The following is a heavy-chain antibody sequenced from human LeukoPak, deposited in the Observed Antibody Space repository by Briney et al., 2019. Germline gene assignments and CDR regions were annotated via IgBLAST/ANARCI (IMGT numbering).Heavy chain of an antibody. V-gene: IGHV3-30-3*01. CDR1: GFTFSSYA. D-gene: IGHD3-16*01. J-gene: IGHJ4*02. CDR2: ISYDGSNK. Sequence: PGGSLRLSCAASGFTFSSYAMHWVRQAPGKGLEWVAVISYDGSNKYYADSVKGRFTISRDNSKNTLYLQMNSLRAEDTAVYYCAKGFPDYEWGQGTLVTVSS. CDR3: AKGFPDYE.